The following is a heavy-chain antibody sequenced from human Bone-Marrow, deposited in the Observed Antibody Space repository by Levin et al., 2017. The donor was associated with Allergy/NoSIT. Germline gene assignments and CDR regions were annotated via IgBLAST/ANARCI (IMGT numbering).Heavy chain of an antibody. D-gene: IGHD6-6*01. CDR2: INAGNGNT. Sequence: ASVKVSCKASGYTFTSYAMHWVRQAPGQRLEWMGWINAGNGNTKYSQKFQGRVTITRDTSASTAYMELSSLRSEDTAVYYCARDQLKQLAGGFDPWGQGTLVTVSS. V-gene: IGHV1-3*01. J-gene: IGHJ5*02. CDR3: ARDQLKQLAGGFDP. CDR1: GYTFTSYA.